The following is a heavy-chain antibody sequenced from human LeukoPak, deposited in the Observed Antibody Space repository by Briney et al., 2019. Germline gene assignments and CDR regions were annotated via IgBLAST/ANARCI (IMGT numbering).Heavy chain of an antibody. V-gene: IGHV3-20*04. CDR3: ARDSFSGSSLDY. D-gene: IGHD1-26*01. CDR2: INWDGSST. Sequence: GGSLRLLCAASGFTFDVYGMSWVRQAPGKGLEWVSSINWDGSSTAYADSVQGRFTISRDNAKNSLHLQMKSLRAEDTALYYCARDSFSGSSLDYWGQGTLVTVSS. CDR1: GFTFDVYG. J-gene: IGHJ4*02.